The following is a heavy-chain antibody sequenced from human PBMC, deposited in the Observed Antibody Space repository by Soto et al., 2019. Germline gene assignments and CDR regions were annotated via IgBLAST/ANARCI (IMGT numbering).Heavy chain of an antibody. V-gene: IGHV1-18*01. CDR3: ARDAYYYDSSGYLGYYYGMDV. D-gene: IGHD3-22*01. J-gene: IGHJ6*02. Sequence: ASVKVSCKASGYTFTSYGISWVRQAPGQGLEWMGWISAYNGNTNYAQKLQGRVTMTTDTSTSTAYMKLRSLSSDDTAVYYCARDAYYYDSSGYLGYYYGMDVWGQGTTVTVSS. CDR2: ISAYNGNT. CDR1: GYTFTSYG.